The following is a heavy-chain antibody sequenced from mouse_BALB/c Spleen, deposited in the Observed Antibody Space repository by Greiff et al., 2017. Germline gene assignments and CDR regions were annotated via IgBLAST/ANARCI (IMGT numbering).Heavy chain of an antibody. J-gene: IGHJ4*01. CDR2: ISHSGST. Sequence: EVMLVESGPSLVKPSQTLSLTCSVTGDSITSGYWNWIRKFPGNKLEYMGYISHSGSTYYNPSLKSRISITRDTSKNQYYLQLNSVTTEDTATYYCARSRGYDDAMDYWGQGTSVTVSS. D-gene: IGHD2-14*01. CDR3: ARSRGYDDAMDY. CDR1: GDSITSGY. V-gene: IGHV3-8*02.